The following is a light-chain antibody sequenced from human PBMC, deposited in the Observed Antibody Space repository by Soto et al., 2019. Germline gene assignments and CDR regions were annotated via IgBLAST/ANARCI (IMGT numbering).Light chain of an antibody. CDR3: QQSYSTPPT. CDR1: QSVSRH. Sequence: EIVLTQSPATLSLSPGERATLSCRASQSVSRHLAWYQQKRGQAPRLLIYGASNRATGIPARFSGSGSGTDFTLTISSLQPEDFATYYCQQSYSTPPTFGQGTRLEIK. CDR2: GAS. J-gene: IGKJ5*01. V-gene: IGKV3-11*01.